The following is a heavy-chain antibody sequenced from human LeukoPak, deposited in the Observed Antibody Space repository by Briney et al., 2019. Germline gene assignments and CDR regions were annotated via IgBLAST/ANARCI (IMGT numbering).Heavy chain of an antibody. CDR1: GYTFTGYY. V-gene: IGHV1-2*04. CDR2: INPNSGGT. J-gene: IGHJ4*02. CDR3: ARGRSGRPGYFDY. Sequence: EASVKVSCKASGYTFTGYYMHWVRQAPGQGLEWMGWINPNSGGTNYAQKFQGWVTMTRDTSISTAYMELSRLRSDDTAVYYCARGRSGRPGYFDYWGQGTLVTVSS. D-gene: IGHD3-3*01.